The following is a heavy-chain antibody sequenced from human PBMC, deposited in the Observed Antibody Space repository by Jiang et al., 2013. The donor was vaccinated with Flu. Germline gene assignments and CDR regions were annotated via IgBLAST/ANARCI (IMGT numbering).Heavy chain of an antibody. D-gene: IGHD4-17*01. Sequence: PGLVKPSQSLSLRCNVSGGSISGGFYWSWIRQHPGKGLEWIGYIYYSGSTNYNPSLKSRVTISVDTSKNQFSLKLSSVTAADTAVYYCARWDGDHGLAFDIWGQGTMVTVSS. CDR3: ARWDGDHGLAFDI. CDR1: GGSISGGFY. J-gene: IGHJ3*02. V-gene: IGHV4-61*08. CDR2: IYYSGST.